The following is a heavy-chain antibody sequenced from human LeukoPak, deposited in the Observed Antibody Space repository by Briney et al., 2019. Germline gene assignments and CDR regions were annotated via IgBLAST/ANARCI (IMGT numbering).Heavy chain of an antibody. V-gene: IGHV4-4*02. CDR1: GGSISCSNW. CDR2: IYHSGST. Sequence: PSETLSLTCAVSGGSISCSNWWSWVRQPPGKGLEWIGEIYHSGSTNYNPSLKSRVTISVDKSKNQFSLKLSSVTAADTAVYYCARAGVLYYGSGSYYFDYWGQGTLVTVSS. CDR3: ARAGVLYYGSGSYYFDY. J-gene: IGHJ4*02. D-gene: IGHD3-10*01.